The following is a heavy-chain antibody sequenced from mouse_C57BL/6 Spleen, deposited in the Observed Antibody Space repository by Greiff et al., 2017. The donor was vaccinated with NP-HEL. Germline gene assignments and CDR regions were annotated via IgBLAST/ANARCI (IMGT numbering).Heavy chain of an antibody. CDR3: ASDYGSPYAMDY. V-gene: IGHV1-64*01. Sequence: QVQLQQPGAELVKPGASVKLSCKASGYTFTSYWMHWVKQRPGQGLEWIGMIYPNSGSTNYNEKFKSKATLTVDKSSSTAYMQLSSLTSEDSAVYYCASDYGSPYAMDYWGQGTSVTVSS. J-gene: IGHJ4*01. D-gene: IGHD1-1*01. CDR1: GYTFTSYW. CDR2: IYPNSGST.